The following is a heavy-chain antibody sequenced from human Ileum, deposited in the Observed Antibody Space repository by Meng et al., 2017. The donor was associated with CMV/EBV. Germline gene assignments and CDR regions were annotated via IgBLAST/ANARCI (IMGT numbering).Heavy chain of an antibody. CDR1: GDSVSNNGAA. Sequence: SQTLSLTCAISGDSVSNNGAAWNWIRQSPSRGLEWLGRTYYRSRWYNDYAVSVRSRISINPDTSKNHFSLQLNSVTPEDTAVYYCARDPPYCNSCLDVWGQGTPVTVSS. V-gene: IGHV6-1*01. CDR3: ARDPPYCNSCLDV. CDR2: TYYRSRWYN. J-gene: IGHJ4*02. D-gene: IGHD6-6*01.